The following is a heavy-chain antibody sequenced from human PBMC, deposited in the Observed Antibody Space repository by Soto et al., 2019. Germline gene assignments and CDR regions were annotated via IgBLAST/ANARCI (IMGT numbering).Heavy chain of an antibody. CDR3: AKDRQYQLLPRNYLDY. V-gene: IGHV3-30*18. D-gene: IGHD2-2*01. CDR1: GFTFSSYG. J-gene: IGHJ4*02. CDR2: ISYDGSNK. Sequence: GGSLRLSCAASGFTFSSYGMHWVRQAPGKGLEWVAVISYDGSNKYYADSVKGRFTISRDNSKNTLYLQMNSLRAEDTAVYYCAKDRQYQLLPRNYLDYWGQGTLVTVSS.